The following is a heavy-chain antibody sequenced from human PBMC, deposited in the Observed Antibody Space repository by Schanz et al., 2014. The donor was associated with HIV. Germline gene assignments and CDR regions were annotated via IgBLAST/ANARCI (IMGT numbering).Heavy chain of an antibody. D-gene: IGHD3-10*01. Sequence: QVQLVQSGAEVKKPGASVKVSCKASGYSFSAYQIHWVRQAPGQRPEWMGWINCNGGGTDYAQKLQGRVTMTRDPSINTAYMELTRLRSDDTAVYYCARGSLWFGEREDYWGQGTLVTVSS. CDR1: GYSFSAYQ. CDR2: INCNGGGT. J-gene: IGHJ4*02. CDR3: ARGSLWFGEREDY. V-gene: IGHV1-2*02.